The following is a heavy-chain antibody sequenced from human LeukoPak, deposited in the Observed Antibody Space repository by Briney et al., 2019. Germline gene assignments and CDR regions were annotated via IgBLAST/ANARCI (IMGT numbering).Heavy chain of an antibody. CDR2: IIPMLGIA. CDR1: GGTFSCYA. Sequence: SVKVSCKASGGTFSCYAFSWVRQAPGQGLEWMGRIIPMLGIADYAQKFQGRVTITADKSTSTVYMELSSLRSEDTAVYYCARDTLSTSSDYWGQGTLVTVSS. V-gene: IGHV1-69*04. J-gene: IGHJ4*02. CDR3: ARDTLSTSSDY. D-gene: IGHD1-26*01.